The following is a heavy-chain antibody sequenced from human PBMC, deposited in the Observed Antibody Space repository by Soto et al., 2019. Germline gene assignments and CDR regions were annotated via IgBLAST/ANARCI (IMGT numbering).Heavy chain of an antibody. V-gene: IGHV1-46*01. CDR2: INPSGGST. D-gene: IGHD4-17*01. CDR3: ARGSXTTGFRGDRYYYYGMDV. Sequence: ASVKVSCKESGYTFTSYYMHWVRQAPGQGLEWMGIINPSGGSTSYAQKFQGRVTMTRDTSTSTVYMELSSLRSEDTAVYYCARGSXTTGFRGDRYYYYGMDVWGQGTTVTVSS. CDR1: GYTFTSYY. J-gene: IGHJ6*02.